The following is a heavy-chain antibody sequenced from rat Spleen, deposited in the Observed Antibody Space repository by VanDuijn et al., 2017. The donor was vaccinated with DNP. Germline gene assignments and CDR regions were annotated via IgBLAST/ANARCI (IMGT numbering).Heavy chain of an antibody. Sequence: QVQLQQSGAELAKPGSSVEISCKASGYTFTSNYIGWIKQTTGQGLHYIGHINTGSGGTKYNEKFKGKATLTVDKSSSTAFMQLSSLTPDDSAVYYCAREETYFGYDYFDYWGQGVMVTVSS. CDR2: INTGSGGT. CDR3: AREETYFGYDYFDY. V-gene: IGHV1-43*01. CDR1: GYTFTSNY. D-gene: IGHD1-9*01. J-gene: IGHJ2*01.